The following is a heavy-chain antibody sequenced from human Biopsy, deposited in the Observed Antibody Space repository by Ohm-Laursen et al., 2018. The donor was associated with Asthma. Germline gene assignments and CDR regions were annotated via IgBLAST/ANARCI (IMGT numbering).Heavy chain of an antibody. Sequence: ASVKVSCKASGYSFIGHYIHWMRQAPGQWLEWMGWINPNSGATNYAQKFQGRVTTTRDTSICTAYMEVSRLRSADVAVYYCTRGQKSAGDRWFDPWGQGTLVTVSS. CDR2: INPNSGAT. CDR1: GYSFIGHY. CDR3: TRGQKSAGDRWFDP. J-gene: IGHJ5*02. V-gene: IGHV1-2*02. D-gene: IGHD6-13*01.